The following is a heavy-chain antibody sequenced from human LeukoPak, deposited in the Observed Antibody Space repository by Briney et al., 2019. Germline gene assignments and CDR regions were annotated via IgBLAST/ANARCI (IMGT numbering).Heavy chain of an antibody. CDR1: GFTFSNAW. J-gene: IGHJ5*02. D-gene: IGHD6-19*01. Sequence: GGSLRLSSAASGFTFSNAWMSWVRQAPGKGLEWVGRIKSKTDGGTTDYAAPVKGRFTISRDDSKNTLYLQMNSLKTEDTAVYYCTTDPTEYSRGWYWFDPWGQGTLVTVSS. V-gene: IGHV3-15*01. CDR3: TTDPTEYSRGWYWFDP. CDR2: IKSKTDGGTT.